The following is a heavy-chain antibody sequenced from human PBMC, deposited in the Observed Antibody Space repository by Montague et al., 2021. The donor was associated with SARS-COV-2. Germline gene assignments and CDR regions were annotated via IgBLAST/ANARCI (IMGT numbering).Heavy chain of an antibody. CDR2: IFHSGST. CDR1: GGSISSDNW. CDR3: ARRITMVRGVTKRNNWFDP. D-gene: IGHD3-10*01. J-gene: IGHJ5*02. V-gene: IGHV4-4*02. Sequence: SETLSLTCAVSGGSISSDNWWSWVRQSPGKGLEWIGEIFHSGSTNYNPSLKSRVTMSVDKSKNDFSLKLSPVTAADTAMYYCARRITMVRGVTKRNNWFDPGGRGILVTVPS.